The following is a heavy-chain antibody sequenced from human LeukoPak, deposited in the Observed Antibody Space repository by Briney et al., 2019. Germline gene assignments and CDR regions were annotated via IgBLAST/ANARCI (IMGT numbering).Heavy chain of an antibody. V-gene: IGHV1-24*01. CDR3: ATLSPIWSKVHGWVGTSDV. Sequence: GASVKVSCKVSGYTLTELSMHWVRQAPGKGLEWMGSFDPEDGETIYAQKFQGRVTMTEDTSTDTAYMELSSLRSEDTAVYYCATLSPIWSKVHGWVGTSDVWGKGTTVTVSS. CDR2: FDPEDGET. J-gene: IGHJ6*04. CDR1: GYTLTELS. D-gene: IGHD2-2*01.